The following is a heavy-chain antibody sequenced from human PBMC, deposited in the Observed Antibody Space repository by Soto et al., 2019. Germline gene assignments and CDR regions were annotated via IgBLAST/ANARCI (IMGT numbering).Heavy chain of an antibody. CDR3: ARDRGLAAAYNWFDT. CDR2: VRYDGRNK. Sequence: QVQLVESGGGVVQPGRSLRLSCAASGFTFSNHDMHWVRQAPGRGLEWVAGVRYDGRNKNYADSVKGRFTISRDSSKNTPYLQMNSLRSEDMAIYYCARDRGLAAAYNWFDTWGQGTLVTVSS. D-gene: IGHD6-13*01. J-gene: IGHJ5*02. V-gene: IGHV3-33*01. CDR1: GFTFSNHD.